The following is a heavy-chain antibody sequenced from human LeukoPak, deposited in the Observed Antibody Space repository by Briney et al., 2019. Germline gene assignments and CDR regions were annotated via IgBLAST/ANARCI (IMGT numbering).Heavy chain of an antibody. Sequence: GGSLRLSCAASGFTFSSYAMSWVRQAPGKGLEWVSAISGSGGSTYYADSVKGRFTISRDDSKNTLYLQMNSLRAEDTAVYYCAKFYAVLRAYNWFDPWGQGTLVTVSS. CDR2: ISGSGGST. V-gene: IGHV3-23*01. D-gene: IGHD4/OR15-4a*01. J-gene: IGHJ5*02. CDR3: AKFYAVLRAYNWFDP. CDR1: GFTFSSYA.